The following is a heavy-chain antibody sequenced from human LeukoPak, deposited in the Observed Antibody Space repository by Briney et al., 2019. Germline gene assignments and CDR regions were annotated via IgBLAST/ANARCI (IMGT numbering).Heavy chain of an antibody. J-gene: IGHJ4*02. CDR3: ATPIRGF. CDR2: ISNSGAT. CDR1: GGSISNYY. D-gene: IGHD3-10*01. V-gene: IGHV4-59*08. Sequence: SETLSLTCTVSGGSISNYYWSWVRQPPAKGLEYIGYISNSGATNYNPSLKSRVTISVDTSKNQFSLKLNSVTAADSAVYFCATPIRGFWGQGTLVTVSS.